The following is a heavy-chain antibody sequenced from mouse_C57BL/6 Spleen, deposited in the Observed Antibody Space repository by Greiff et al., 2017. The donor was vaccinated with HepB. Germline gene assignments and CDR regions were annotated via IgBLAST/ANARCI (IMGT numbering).Heavy chain of an antibody. J-gene: IGHJ3*01. Sequence: VQLQQSGPELVKPGASVKISCKASGYAFSSSWMNWVKQRPGKGLEWIGRIYPGDGDTNYNGKFKGKATLTADKSSSTAYMQLSSLTSEDSAVYFCANEQGFAYWGQGTLVTVSA. V-gene: IGHV1-82*01. CDR1: GYAFSSSW. CDR3: ANEQGFAY. CDR2: IYPGDGDT.